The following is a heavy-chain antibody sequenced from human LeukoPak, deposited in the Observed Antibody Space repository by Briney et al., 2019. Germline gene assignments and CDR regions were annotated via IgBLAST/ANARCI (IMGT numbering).Heavy chain of an antibody. CDR1: GFTFSSYG. CDR2: IRYDGSNK. D-gene: IGHD3-10*01. CDR3: VTMVRGVILVVY. V-gene: IGHV3-30*02. Sequence: GGSLGLSCAASGFTFSSYGMHWVRQAPGKGLEWVAFIRYDGSNKYYADSVKGRFTISRDNSKNTLYLQMNSLRAEDTAVYYCVTMVRGVILVVYWGQGTLVTVSS. J-gene: IGHJ4*02.